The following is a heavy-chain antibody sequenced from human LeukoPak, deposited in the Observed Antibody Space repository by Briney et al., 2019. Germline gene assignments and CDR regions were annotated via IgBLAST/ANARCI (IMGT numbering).Heavy chain of an antibody. CDR2: ICYSGST. D-gene: IGHD3-22*01. CDR3: ARHTLGAYYDSSGYFSTPSRFDY. CDR1: GGSTSSSSYY. J-gene: IGHJ4*02. V-gene: IGHV4-39*01. Sequence: SETLSLTCTVSGGSTSSSSYYWGWIRQPPGKGLEWIGSICYSGSTYYNPSLKSRVTISVDTSKNQFSLKLSSVTAADTAVYYCARHTLGAYYDSSGYFSTPSRFDYWGQGTLVTVSS.